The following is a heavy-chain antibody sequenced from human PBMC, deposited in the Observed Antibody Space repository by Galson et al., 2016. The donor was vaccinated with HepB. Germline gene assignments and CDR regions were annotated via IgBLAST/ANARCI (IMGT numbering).Heavy chain of an antibody. CDR3: ASPIHLWALEY. CDR2: ILYSGNT. CDR1: GGSISSYY. Sequence: SETLSLTCTVSGGSISSYYWSWVRQPPGKALEWIGYILYSGNTNYNPSLWSRVTISLDTSRNQFSLNLRSVTAADTAVYYCASPIHLWALEYWGQGTLVTVSS. D-gene: IGHD5-18*01. J-gene: IGHJ4*02. V-gene: IGHV4-59*01.